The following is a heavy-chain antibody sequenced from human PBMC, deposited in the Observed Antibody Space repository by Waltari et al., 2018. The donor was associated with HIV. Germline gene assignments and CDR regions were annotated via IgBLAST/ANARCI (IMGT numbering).Heavy chain of an antibody. Sequence: QVNLVQSGDEVKKPGASVKVSCEASGYSFTSYAINWVRQAPGQGLEWMGWISGDNRITKYAEKVQGRVTLTTDTSTRTAYMELRSLRSDDTAVYYCATLRVGSRDVYALGYFDYWGQGTLVTVSS. V-gene: IGHV1-18*01. CDR1: GYSFTSYA. D-gene: IGHD3-10*01. J-gene: IGHJ4*02. CDR2: ISGDNRIT. CDR3: ATLRVGSRDVYALGYFDY.